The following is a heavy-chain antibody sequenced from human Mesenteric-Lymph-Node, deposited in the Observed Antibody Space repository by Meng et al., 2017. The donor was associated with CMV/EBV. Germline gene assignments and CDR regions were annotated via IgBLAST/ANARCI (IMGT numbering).Heavy chain of an antibody. CDR2: IIPILGIA. D-gene: IGHD3-9*01. CDR1: FSSYT. CDR3: ARDRHYDILTGAGTNWFDP. Sequence: FSSYTISWVRQAPGQGLEWMGRIIPILGIANYAQKFQGRVTITADKSTSTAYMELSSLRSEDTAVYYCARDRHYDILTGAGTNWFDPWGQGTLVTVSS. V-gene: IGHV1-69*04. J-gene: IGHJ5*02.